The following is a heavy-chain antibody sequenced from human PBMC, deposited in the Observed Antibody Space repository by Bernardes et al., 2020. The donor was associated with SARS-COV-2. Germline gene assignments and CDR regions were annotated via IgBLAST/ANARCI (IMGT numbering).Heavy chain of an antibody. J-gene: IGHJ4*02. D-gene: IGHD1-20*01. CDR3: AKELNWNHFDY. CDR2: IRCAGTNT. Sequence: RGPRRLSCAAPCFTFGSYGMTWARQAPGKGLEWVASIRCAGTNTYCANSVKGRFTTSRDNSKNTLYLQMNRLRTEDTAVYYCAKELNWNHFDYWDQGARGTVSS. V-gene: IGHV3-30*02. CDR1: CFTFGSYG.